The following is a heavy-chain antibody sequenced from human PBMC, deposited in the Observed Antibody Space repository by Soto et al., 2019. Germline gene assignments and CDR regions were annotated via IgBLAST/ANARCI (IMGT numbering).Heavy chain of an antibody. CDR3: ARDLAVRQYYYGSGSSYYGMDV. V-gene: IGHV3-21*01. D-gene: IGHD3-10*01. CDR2: ISSSSSYI. J-gene: IGHJ6*02. Sequence: GGSLRLSCGASGFTFRSYSINWVRQAPGKGLEWVSSISSSSSYIYYADSVKGRFTISRDNAKNSLYLQMNSLRAEDTAVYYCARDLAVRQYYYGSGSSYYGMDVWGQGTTVTVSS. CDR1: GFTFRSYS.